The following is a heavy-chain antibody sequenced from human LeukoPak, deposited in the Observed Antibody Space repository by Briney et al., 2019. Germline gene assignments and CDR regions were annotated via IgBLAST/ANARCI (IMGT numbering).Heavy chain of an antibody. J-gene: IGHJ5*02. Sequence: PRASVKVSCKASGYTFTSYYMHWVRQAPGQGLEWMGIINPSGGSTSYAQKFQGRVTMTRDMSTSTVYMELSSLRSEDTAVYYCARDAGGPYINSSEWFDPWGQGTLVTVSS. CDR1: GYTFTSYY. D-gene: IGHD6-6*01. CDR2: INPSGGST. V-gene: IGHV1-46*01. CDR3: ARDAGGPYINSSEWFDP.